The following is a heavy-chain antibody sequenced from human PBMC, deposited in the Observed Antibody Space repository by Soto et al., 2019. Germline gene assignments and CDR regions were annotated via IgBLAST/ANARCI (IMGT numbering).Heavy chain of an antibody. Sequence: SETLSLTCTVSSASISSNTYTWGWIRQHPGKGLEWIANINYTGSTNYNPSLTSRVTISIDTSKNQFSLKLSTVTAADTAVYYCASVGRLRVMERFHDDYGMDVWGQGTTVTVSS. CDR1: SASISSNTYT. CDR3: ASVGRLRVMERFHDDYGMDV. CDR2: INYTGST. V-gene: IGHV4-39*01. J-gene: IGHJ6*02. D-gene: IGHD3-3*01.